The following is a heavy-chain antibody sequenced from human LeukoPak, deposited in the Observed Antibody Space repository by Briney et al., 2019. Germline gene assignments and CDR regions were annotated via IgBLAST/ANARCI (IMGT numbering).Heavy chain of an antibody. CDR3: ARDLDPSAPHFSWFDP. CDR2: INPSGGST. D-gene: IGHD1-1*01. J-gene: IGHJ5*02. CDR1: GYTFTSYY. Sequence: APVKVSCKASGYTFTSYYMHWVRQAPGQGLEWMGIINPSGGSTSYAQKFQGRVTMTRDMSTSTVYMELSSLRSEDTAVYYCARDLDPSAPHFSWFDPWGQGTLVTVSS. V-gene: IGHV1-46*01.